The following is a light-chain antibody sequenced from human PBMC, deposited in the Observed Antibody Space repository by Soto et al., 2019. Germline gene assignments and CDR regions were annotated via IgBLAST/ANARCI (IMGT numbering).Light chain of an antibody. CDR2: TAS. CDR1: QSISTW. Sequence: DIQMTQSPSTLSASVGDRVTITCRASQSISTWLAWYQQKPGKAPKLLIYTASNLERGVPSRFSGSGSGTVFTLTISSLQPDDFATYYCQQHNSYPRTFVQGTKVEIK. CDR3: QQHNSYPRT. J-gene: IGKJ1*01. V-gene: IGKV1-5*03.